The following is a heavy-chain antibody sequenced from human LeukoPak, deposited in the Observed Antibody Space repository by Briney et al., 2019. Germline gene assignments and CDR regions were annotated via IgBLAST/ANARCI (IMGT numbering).Heavy chain of an antibody. D-gene: IGHD5-18*01. Sequence: SQTLSLTCTVSGGSFSSGSYYWSWIRQPAGMGLEWIGRIYASGSTNYKPSLKSRVTISVDTSKNQFSMNLSSVTAADTAVYYCARGNTAWTHYFDYWGQGTLVTVSS. CDR1: GGSFSSGSYY. CDR3: ARGNTAWTHYFDY. CDR2: IYASGST. V-gene: IGHV4-61*02. J-gene: IGHJ4*02.